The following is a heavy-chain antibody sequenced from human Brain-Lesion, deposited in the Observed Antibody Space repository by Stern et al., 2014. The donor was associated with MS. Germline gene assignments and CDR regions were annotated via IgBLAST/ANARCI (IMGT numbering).Heavy chain of an antibody. V-gene: IGHV4-39*02. J-gene: IGHJ5*02. Sequence: QVQLVQSGPGLVKPSETLSLTCTVAGGSVSSTSYAWAWIRQPPGKGLEWIGTIYYSGNTYYSPSLKSRLTISLDTSKNNFSLQLRSVTAADTAVYYCAGEEDIRYCSGGSCTGNWFDPWGQGTLVTVSS. CDR2: IYYSGNT. D-gene: IGHD2-15*01. CDR1: GGSVSSTSYA. CDR3: AGEEDIRYCSGGSCTGNWFDP.